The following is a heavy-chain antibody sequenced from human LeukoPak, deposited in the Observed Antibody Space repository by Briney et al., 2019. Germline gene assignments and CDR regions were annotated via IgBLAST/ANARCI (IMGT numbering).Heavy chain of an antibody. V-gene: IGHV4-34*01. Sequence: SETLSLTCAVYGGSFSGYYWSRIRQPPGKGLEWIGEINHSGSTNYNPSLKSRVTISVDTSKNQSSLKLSSVTAADTAVYYCARGRIVGATYGWFDPWGQGTLVTVSS. CDR1: GGSFSGYY. CDR3: ARGRIVGATYGWFDP. D-gene: IGHD1-26*01. J-gene: IGHJ5*02. CDR2: INHSGST.